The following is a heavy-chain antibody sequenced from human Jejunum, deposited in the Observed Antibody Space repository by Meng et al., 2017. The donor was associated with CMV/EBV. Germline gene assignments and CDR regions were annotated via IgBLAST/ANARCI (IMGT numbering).Heavy chain of an antibody. Sequence: SGYTFPGYYLHWVRQAPGQGLEWMGRINPNIGGTDYAQNFQGRVTMTRDASINTAYMELSRLTSDDTAVYYCARARAYTTAWAGIDYWGQGTLVTVSS. D-gene: IGHD6-19*01. J-gene: IGHJ4*02. CDR2: INPNIGGT. CDR1: GYTFPGYY. V-gene: IGHV1-2*06. CDR3: ARARAYTTAWAGIDY.